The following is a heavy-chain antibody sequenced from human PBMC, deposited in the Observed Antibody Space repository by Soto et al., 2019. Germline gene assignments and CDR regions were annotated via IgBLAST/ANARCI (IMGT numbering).Heavy chain of an antibody. CDR3: ASHYDMWSGYLSPVDY. Sequence: GGSLGLSCAASGYTFSDYYMSWIRQAPGKGLGWISYIDTSGTKIYYADSVKGRFTITRDNAKNSLYLEMNSLRDEDTAVYYCASHYDMWSGYLSPVDYWGQGTLVTVSS. CDR1: GYTFSDYY. CDR2: IDTSGTKI. D-gene: IGHD3-3*01. J-gene: IGHJ4*02. V-gene: IGHV3-11*01.